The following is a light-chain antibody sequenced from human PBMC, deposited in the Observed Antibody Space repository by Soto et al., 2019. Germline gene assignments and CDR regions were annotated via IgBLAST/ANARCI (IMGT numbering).Light chain of an antibody. CDR3: QQSYSTPRIT. J-gene: IGKJ5*01. V-gene: IGKV1D-8*03. CDR2: AAS. CDR1: QGISSY. Sequence: VIWMTQSPSLLSASTGDRVTISCRISQGISSYLAWYQQKPGKAPELLIYAASTLQSGVPSRFSGSGSGTDFTLTISSLQPEDFATYYCQQSYSTPRITFGQGTRLEIK.